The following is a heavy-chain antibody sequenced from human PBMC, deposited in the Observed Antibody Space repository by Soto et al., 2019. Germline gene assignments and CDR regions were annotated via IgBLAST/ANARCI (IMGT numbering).Heavy chain of an antibody. D-gene: IGHD6-13*01. J-gene: IGHJ3*02. V-gene: IGHV3-33*01. CDR1: GFTFSSYG. Sequence: GGSLRLSCAASGFTFSSYGMHWVRQAPGKGLEWVAVIWYDGSNKYYADSVKGRFTISRANSKNTLYLQMNSLRAEATAVYYCAREGRSSRWYAFDIWGPGTMVTVSS. CDR2: IWYDGSNK. CDR3: AREGRSSRWYAFDI.